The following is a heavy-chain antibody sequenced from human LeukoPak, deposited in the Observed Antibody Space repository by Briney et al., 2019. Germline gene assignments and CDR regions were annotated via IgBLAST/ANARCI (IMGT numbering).Heavy chain of an antibody. CDR1: GLSVSNY. D-gene: IGHD2-21*02. J-gene: IGHJ4*02. Sequence: GGSLRLSCAASGLSVSNYMSWVRQPPGKGLEWVSVMYTGGGRYYGDSVKGRFTISRDNSKNTVFLQMNSLRVEDTALYYCTRGQSYCGADCYSDWGQGTLVTVSS. CDR3: TRGQSYCGADCYSD. CDR2: MYTGGGR. V-gene: IGHV3-66*01.